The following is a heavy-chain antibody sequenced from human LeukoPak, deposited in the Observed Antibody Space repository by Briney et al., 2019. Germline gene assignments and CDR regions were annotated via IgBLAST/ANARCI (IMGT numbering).Heavy chain of an antibody. CDR1: GFTFTNYN. CDR3: ARGAHYYYDSSGYSYGDDY. J-gene: IGHJ4*02. V-gene: IGHV3-21*01. Sequence: GGSLRLSCAASGFTFTNYNMNWVRQAPGKGLEGVSSISSSSSYIYYADSVKGRLTISRDNAKNSLYLQMNSLRAEDTAVYYCARGAHYYYDSSGYSYGDDYWGQGTLVTVSS. CDR2: ISSSSSYI. D-gene: IGHD3-22*01.